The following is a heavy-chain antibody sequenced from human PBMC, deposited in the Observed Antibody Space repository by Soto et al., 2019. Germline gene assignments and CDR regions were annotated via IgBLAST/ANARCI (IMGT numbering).Heavy chain of an antibody. D-gene: IGHD2-15*01. CDR1: GFTFFDYA. CDR3: TRGDMALNDY. CDR2: IRNKAYRGTT. Sequence: GSLRLSCTASGFTFFDYAIIFFRQAPGKGLEWISFIRNKAYRGTTKYAASVRGRFTISRDDSKSIAYLQMNSLKTEDTAVYYCTRGDMALNDYWGQGTLVTVSS. J-gene: IGHJ4*02. V-gene: IGHV3-49*03.